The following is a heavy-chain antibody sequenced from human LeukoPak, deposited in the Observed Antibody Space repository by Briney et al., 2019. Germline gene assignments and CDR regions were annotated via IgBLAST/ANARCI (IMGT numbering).Heavy chain of an antibody. J-gene: IGHJ4*02. Sequence: GGSLRLSCAASGFTFSSYSMNWVRQAPGKGLEWVSYISSSSTIYYADSVKGRFTISRDNAKNSLYLQMNSLRAEDTAVYYCARNLFLAAAGTGDYWGQGTLVTVSS. CDR1: GFTFSSYS. V-gene: IGHV3-48*04. CDR2: ISSSSTI. D-gene: IGHD6-13*01. CDR3: ARNLFLAAAGTGDY.